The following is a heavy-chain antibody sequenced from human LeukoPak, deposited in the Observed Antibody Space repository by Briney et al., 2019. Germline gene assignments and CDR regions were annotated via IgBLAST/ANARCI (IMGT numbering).Heavy chain of an antibody. V-gene: IGHV4-38-2*01. Sequence: SETLSLTCAVSGYSISSGYYWGWIRQPPGQGLEWIGSIYHSGSTYYNPSLKSRVTISVDTSKNQFSLKLSSVTAADTAVYYCARLEMATIGICDYWGQGTLVTVSS. J-gene: IGHJ4*02. D-gene: IGHD5-24*01. CDR1: GYSISSGYY. CDR2: IYHSGST. CDR3: ARLEMATIGICDY.